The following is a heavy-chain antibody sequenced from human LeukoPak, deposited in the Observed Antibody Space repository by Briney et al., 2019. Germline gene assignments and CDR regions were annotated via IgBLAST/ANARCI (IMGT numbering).Heavy chain of an antibody. V-gene: IGHV3-7*01. CDR1: GYTFSSYW. CDR3: ARIAVTTLPLDY. J-gene: IGHJ4*02. Sequence: PGRSLRLSCVAPGYTFSSYWMRWVHQAPGKGLEWVANIKQDGSEKYYVDSVKGRFTISRDDAKNSLYLQMNSLRAEDTAVYYCARIAVTTLPLDYWGQGTLVTVSS. D-gene: IGHD4-17*01. CDR2: IKQDGSEK.